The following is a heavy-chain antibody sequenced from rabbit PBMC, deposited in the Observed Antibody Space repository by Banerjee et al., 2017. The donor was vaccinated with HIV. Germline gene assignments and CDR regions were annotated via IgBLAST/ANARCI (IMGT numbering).Heavy chain of an antibody. V-gene: IGHV1S45*01. CDR3: ARDLAGVIGWNFNL. D-gene: IGHD4-1*01. CDR2: IDGGSGNT. J-gene: IGHJ4*01. Sequence: QEQLVESGGDLVKPGASLTLTCTASGFSFSSYWICWVRQAPGKGLEWIACIDGGSGNTVYASWAKGRFTISKTSSTTVTLQMTSLTAADTATYFCARDLAGVIGWNFNLWGPGTLV. CDR1: GFSFSSYW.